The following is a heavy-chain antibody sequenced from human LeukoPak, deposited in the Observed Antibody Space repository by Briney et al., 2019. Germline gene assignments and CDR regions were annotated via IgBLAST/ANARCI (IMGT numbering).Heavy chain of an antibody. CDR3: AKDLDVVPAAIFVY. CDR1: GFTFSSYA. Sequence: GGSLRLSCLTSGFTFSSYAMSWVRQAPGKGLEWVSAISGSGGSAYYADSVKGRFTISRDNSKNTLYLQMNSLRAEDTAVYYCAKDLDVVPAAIFVYWGQGTLVTVSS. CDR2: ISGSGGSA. D-gene: IGHD2-2*01. J-gene: IGHJ4*02. V-gene: IGHV3-23*01.